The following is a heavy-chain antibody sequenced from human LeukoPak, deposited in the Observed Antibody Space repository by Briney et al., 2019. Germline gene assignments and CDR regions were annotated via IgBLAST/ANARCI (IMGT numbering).Heavy chain of an antibody. CDR3: ARGGTHNYDIFLRAYYYYMDV. J-gene: IGHJ6*03. CDR2: IYHSGST. Sequence: SETLSLTCTVSGGSISSGGYYWSWIRQPPGKGLEWIGYIYHSGSTYYNPSLKSRVTISVDRSKNQFSLKLSSVTAADTAVYYCARGGTHNYDIFLRAYYYYMDVWGKGTTVTVSS. D-gene: IGHD3-9*01. CDR1: GGSISSGGYY. V-gene: IGHV4-30-2*01.